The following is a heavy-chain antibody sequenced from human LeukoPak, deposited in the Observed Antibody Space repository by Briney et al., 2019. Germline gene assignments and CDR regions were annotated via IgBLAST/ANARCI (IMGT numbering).Heavy chain of an antibody. CDR2: ISSSSSTI. D-gene: IGHD3-10*01. V-gene: IGHV3-48*02. CDR3: ARDAHIVRGVNPLDY. J-gene: IGHJ4*02. Sequence: GGSLRLSCADSGFTFSSYAMTWVRQAPGKGLEWVSYISSSSSTIYYADSVKGRFTISRDNAKNSLYLQMNSLRDEDTAVYYCARDAHIVRGVNPLDYWGQGTLVTVSS. CDR1: GFTFSSYA.